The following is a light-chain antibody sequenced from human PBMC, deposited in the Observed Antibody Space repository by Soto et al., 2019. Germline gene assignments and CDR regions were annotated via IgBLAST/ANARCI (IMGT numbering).Light chain of an antibody. CDR3: QQYNSYQYT. V-gene: IGKV1-9*01. CDR2: AAS. Sequence: DIQMTQSPSSLSASVGDRVTITCRASQGISSNLAWYQQKPGKAPKVLINAASTLQSGVQSRFSGSGSGTEFTLTISSLQPDDFATYYCQQYNSYQYTFGQGTKVDIK. J-gene: IGKJ2*01. CDR1: QGISSN.